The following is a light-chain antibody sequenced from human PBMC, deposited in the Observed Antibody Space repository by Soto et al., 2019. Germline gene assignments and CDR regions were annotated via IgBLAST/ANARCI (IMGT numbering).Light chain of an antibody. V-gene: IGLV1-47*01. Sequence: SVLTQPPSASGTPGQRVTISCSGSSSNIGSNFVYWYQQFPGTAPRLLIQRNNHRPSGVPDRFSGSKSGTSASLAISGLRSEDEAGYYCAAWDDSLSGPVFGGGTKVTVL. CDR3: AAWDDSLSGPV. J-gene: IGLJ3*02. CDR2: RNN. CDR1: SSNIGSNF.